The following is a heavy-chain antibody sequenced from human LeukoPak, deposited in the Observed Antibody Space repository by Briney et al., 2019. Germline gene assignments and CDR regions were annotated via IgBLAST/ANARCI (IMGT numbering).Heavy chain of an antibody. CDR1: GGSISSSNW. Sequence: PSGTLSLTCAVSGGSISSSNWWSWIRQPPGKGLGWIGEINHSGSTNYNPSLKSRVTISVDTSKNQFSLKLSSVTAADTAVYYCARHKSRYSGYFDYWGQGTLVTVSS. CDR2: INHSGST. CDR3: ARHKSRYSGYFDY. V-gene: IGHV4-4*02. D-gene: IGHD3-10*01. J-gene: IGHJ4*02.